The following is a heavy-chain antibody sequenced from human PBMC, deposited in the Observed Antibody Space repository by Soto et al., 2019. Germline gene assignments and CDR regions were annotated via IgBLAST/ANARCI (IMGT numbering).Heavy chain of an antibody. D-gene: IGHD3-10*01. CDR3: ARGGRFGELLMSMQEYYFDY. Sequence: GGPLRLSCAASGFTFSSDSMNWVRQAPGKGLERESSISSSSSYIYYADSVKGRFTISRDNAKNSLYLQMNSLRAEDTAVYYCARGGRFGELLMSMQEYYFDYWGQGTLVTVSS. J-gene: IGHJ4*02. CDR1: GFTFSSDS. V-gene: IGHV3-21*01. CDR2: ISSSSSYI.